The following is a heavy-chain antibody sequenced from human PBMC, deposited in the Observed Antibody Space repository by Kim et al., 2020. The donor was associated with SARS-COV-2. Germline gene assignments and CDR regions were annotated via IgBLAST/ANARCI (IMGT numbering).Heavy chain of an antibody. Sequence: KVRFTISRDNSKNTLYLKMNSLRAEDTAVYYCAKDLSSQITIAAAGIFDYWGQGTLVTVSS. D-gene: IGHD6-13*01. CDR3: AKDLSSQITIAAAGIFDY. J-gene: IGHJ4*02. V-gene: IGHV3-33*06.